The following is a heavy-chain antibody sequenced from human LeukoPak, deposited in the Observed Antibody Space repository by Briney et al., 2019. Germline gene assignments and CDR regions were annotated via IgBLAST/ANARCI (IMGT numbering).Heavy chain of an antibody. D-gene: IGHD1-1*01. Sequence: GGSLKPSCADSGFKFSDYEINWVRQAPGKGLEWVSYISSSGGTIYYTDFVKGRFTISRDNTKNSLYLQMNRLRAEDTAVYYCARAPYTTVVYCYFDLWGRGTLVTVSS. V-gene: IGHV3-48*03. CDR1: GFKFSDYE. CDR2: ISSSGGTI. J-gene: IGHJ2*01. CDR3: ARAPYTTVVYCYFDL.